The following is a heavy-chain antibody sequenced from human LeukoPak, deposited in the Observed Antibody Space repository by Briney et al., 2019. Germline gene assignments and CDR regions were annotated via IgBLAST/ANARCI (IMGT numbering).Heavy chain of an antibody. Sequence: GGSLRLSCAASGFTFSSYWMSWVRQAPGKGLEWVANIKQDGSEKYYVDSVKGRFTISRDNAKNSLYLQMNSLRAEDTAEYYCARGGGGSYSYGYRYGMDVWGQGTTVTVSS. J-gene: IGHJ6*02. CDR1: GFTFSSYW. V-gene: IGHV3-7*01. D-gene: IGHD5-18*01. CDR3: ARGGGGSYSYGYRYGMDV. CDR2: IKQDGSEK.